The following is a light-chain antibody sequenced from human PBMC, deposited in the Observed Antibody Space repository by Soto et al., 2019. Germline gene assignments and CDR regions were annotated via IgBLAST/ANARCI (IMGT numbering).Light chain of an antibody. CDR2: GAS. Sequence: ILITQHPATLSLSRGERAALSCRASQSVSSNLACYQQKPGQAPRLLIYGASTRATGIPARFNGSGSGTEFTLTISSLQSEDFAVYYCQQYISWPTSGPAGKVDIK. CDR1: QSVSSN. J-gene: IGKJ3*01. CDR3: QQYISWPT. V-gene: IGKV3-15*01.